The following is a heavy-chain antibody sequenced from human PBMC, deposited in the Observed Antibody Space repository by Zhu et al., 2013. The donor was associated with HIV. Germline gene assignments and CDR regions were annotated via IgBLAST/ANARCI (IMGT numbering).Heavy chain of an antibody. J-gene: IGHJ6*02. CDR3: ARLGGISIAGPYGMDV. CDR1: GGTFSSYA. CDR2: IIPIFGTA. Sequence: VQLVQSGAEVKKPGSSVKVSCKASGGTFSSYAISWVRQAPGQGLEWMGGIIPIFGTANYAQKFQGTVTITADKSTSTAYMELTSLRSEDTAVYYCARLGGISIAGPYGMDVWGQGTTVSVSS. D-gene: IGHD6-13*01. V-gene: IGHV1-69*06.